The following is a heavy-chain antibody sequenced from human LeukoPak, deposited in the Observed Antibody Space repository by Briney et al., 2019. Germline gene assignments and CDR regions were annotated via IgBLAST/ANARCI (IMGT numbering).Heavy chain of an antibody. CDR2: IYSGGST. D-gene: IGHD1-26*01. Sequence: PGGSLRLSCTASGFTFGDYAMSWIRQAPGKGLEWVSVIYSGGSTYYADSVKGRFTISRDNSKNTLYLQMNSLRAEDTAVYYCARGSGSYGYYFDYWGQGTLVTVSS. V-gene: IGHV3-53*01. J-gene: IGHJ4*02. CDR3: ARGSGSYGYYFDY. CDR1: GFTFGDYA.